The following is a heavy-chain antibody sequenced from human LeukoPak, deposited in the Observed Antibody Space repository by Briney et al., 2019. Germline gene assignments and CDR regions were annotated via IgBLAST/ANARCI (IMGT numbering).Heavy chain of an antibody. CDR3: ATYDNSRYGMDV. CDR1: GVSISSYY. CDR2: IYYSGST. Sequence: SETLSLTCTVSGVSISSYYWSWIRQPPGKGLEWIGYIYYSGSTNYNPSLKSRVTISVDTSKNQFSLKLSSVTAADTAVYYCATYDNSRYGMDVWGQGTTVTVSS. J-gene: IGHJ6*02. V-gene: IGHV4-59*01. D-gene: IGHD5-12*01.